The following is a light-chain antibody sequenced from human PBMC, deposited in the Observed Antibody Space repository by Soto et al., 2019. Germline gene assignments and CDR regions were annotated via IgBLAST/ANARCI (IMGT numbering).Light chain of an antibody. CDR1: SSKIGAGYD. J-gene: IGLJ2*01. V-gene: IGLV1-40*01. CDR2: GKS. CDR3: QSYDSSLSGVV. Sequence: QSVLTQPPSVSGAPGQRVTISCTGSSSKIGAGYDVHWYQQLPGTAPKLLIYGKSNRSSWVPDRFSGSKSGTSASLAITGLQAEDEADYYCQSYDSSLSGVVFGGGTQLTVL.